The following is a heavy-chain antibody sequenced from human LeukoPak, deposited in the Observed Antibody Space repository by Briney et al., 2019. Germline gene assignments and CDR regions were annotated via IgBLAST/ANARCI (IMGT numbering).Heavy chain of an antibody. V-gene: IGHV1-69*05. J-gene: IGHJ5*02. CDR2: IIPIFGTA. Sequence: SVKVSCKAPGGTFSSYAISWVRQAPGQGLEWMGGIIPIFGTANYAQKFQGRVTITTDESTSTAYMELSSLRSEDTAVYYCARAGGRRDGYNYGWFDPWGQGTLVTVSS. CDR3: ARAGGRRDGYNYGWFDP. D-gene: IGHD5-24*01. CDR1: GGTFSSYA.